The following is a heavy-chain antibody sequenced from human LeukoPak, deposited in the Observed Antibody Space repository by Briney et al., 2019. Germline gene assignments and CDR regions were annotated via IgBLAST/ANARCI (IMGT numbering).Heavy chain of an antibody. V-gene: IGHV1-2*06. CDR2: INPNSGGT. D-gene: IGHD5-18*01. J-gene: IGHJ4*02. Sequence: ASVKVSCKASGYTFTGYYMHWVRQAPGQGLEWMGRINPNSGGTNYAQKFQGRATMTRDTSISTAYMELSRLRSDDTAVYYCARGWQVDGYGYGIDYWGQGTLVTVSS. CDR1: GYTFTGYY. CDR3: ARGWQVDGYGYGIDY.